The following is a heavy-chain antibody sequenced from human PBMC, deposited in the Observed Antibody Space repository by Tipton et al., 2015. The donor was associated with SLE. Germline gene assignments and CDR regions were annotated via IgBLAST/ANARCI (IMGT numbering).Heavy chain of an antibody. D-gene: IGHD2-15*01. Sequence: LRLSCGVYGGSFSGYYWSWIRQPPGKGLEWIGEINHSGSTNYNPSLKSRVTISVDTSKNQFSLKLSSVTAADTAVYYCARFSVCSGGSCYSDLVRDAFDIWGQGTMVTVSS. V-gene: IGHV4-34*01. CDR2: INHSGST. J-gene: IGHJ3*02. CDR1: GGSFSGYY. CDR3: ARFSVCSGGSCYSDLVRDAFDI.